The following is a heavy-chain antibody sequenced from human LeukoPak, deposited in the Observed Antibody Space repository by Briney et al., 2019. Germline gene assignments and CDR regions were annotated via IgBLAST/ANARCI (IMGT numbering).Heavy chain of an antibody. D-gene: IGHD6-6*01. V-gene: IGHV3-23*01. CDR1: GFTFSSYA. CDR2: ISGSGGST. CDR3: QARHGY. Sequence: GGSLRLSCAASGFTFSSYAMIWVRQAPGKGLEWVSAISGSGGSTYYADSVKGRFTVSRDNSKNTLYLQMNSLTAADTAVYYCQARHGYWGHGTLVTVSS. J-gene: IGHJ4*01.